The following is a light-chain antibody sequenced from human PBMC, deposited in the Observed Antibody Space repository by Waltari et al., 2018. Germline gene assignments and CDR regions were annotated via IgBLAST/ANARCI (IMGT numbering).Light chain of an antibody. CDR2: DVS. V-gene: IGLV2-11*01. CDR3: CSYAGSYTFV. J-gene: IGLJ2*01. CDR1: SSDVGGYNY. Sequence: QSALTQPRSVSGSPGQSVTISCTGTSSDVGGYNYVSWYQQHPGKAPKCMIYDVSKRPSGGPDRFSGSKPGNTASLTISGLQAEDEADYYCCSYAGSYTFVFGGGTKLTVL.